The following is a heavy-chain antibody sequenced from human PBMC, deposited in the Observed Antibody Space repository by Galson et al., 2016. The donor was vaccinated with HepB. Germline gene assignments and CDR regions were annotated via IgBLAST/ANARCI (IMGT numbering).Heavy chain of an antibody. V-gene: IGHV3-66*01. Sequence: SLRLSCAASGFSVSGNYMSWVRQAPGKGLEWVSVLYPDGRTYYGDSVKDRFTISRDNSKNILFLQMNSLRAEDTAVYCCAKNSGWYGNGYFDLWGRGTLLTVSS. J-gene: IGHJ2*01. D-gene: IGHD6-19*01. CDR2: LYPDGRT. CDR3: AKNSGWYGNGYFDL. CDR1: GFSVSGNY.